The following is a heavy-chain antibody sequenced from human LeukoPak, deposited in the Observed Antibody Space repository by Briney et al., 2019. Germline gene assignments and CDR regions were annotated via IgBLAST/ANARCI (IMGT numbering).Heavy chain of an antibody. CDR1: GGSISSYY. CDR2: IYYSGST. Sequence: PSETLSLTCTVSGGSISSYYWSWIRQPPGKGLEWIGYIYYSGSTYYNPSLRSRVTISVDTSKNQFSLKLSSVTAADTAVYYCARGRYYDSSRTMDVWGKGTTVTVSS. D-gene: IGHD3-22*01. V-gene: IGHV4-59*12. J-gene: IGHJ6*03. CDR3: ARGRYYDSSRTMDV.